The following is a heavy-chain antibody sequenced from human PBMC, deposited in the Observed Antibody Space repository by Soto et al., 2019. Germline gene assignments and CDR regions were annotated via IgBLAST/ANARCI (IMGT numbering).Heavy chain of an antibody. J-gene: IGHJ6*02. CDR1: GFNHSSYD. V-gene: IGHV3-13*01. CDR2: IGITGDT. Sequence: EVLLVEPGGGLVQPGGSLRLSCAASGFNHSSYDMHWVRQVTGKGLEWVSGIGITGDTYYPGSVKGLFTFYRENARNSLYLQMNSLRLGDTAVYFCVRDAIMGGMDVWGQGTTVTVSS. CDR3: VRDAIMGGMDV.